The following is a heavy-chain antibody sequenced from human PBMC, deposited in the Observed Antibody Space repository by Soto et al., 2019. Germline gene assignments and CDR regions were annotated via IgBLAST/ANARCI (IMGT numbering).Heavy chain of an antibody. J-gene: IGHJ4*02. CDR1: GFTFSSYA. Sequence: PLGGSLRLSCAASGFTFSSYAMSWVRQAPGKGLEWVSAISGSGGSTYYADSVKGRFTISRDNSKNTLYLQMNSLRAEDTAVYYCAKDTRPHIAARHRQFDYWGQGTLVTVFS. CDR2: ISGSGGST. CDR3: AKDTRPHIAARHRQFDY. D-gene: IGHD6-6*01. V-gene: IGHV3-23*01.